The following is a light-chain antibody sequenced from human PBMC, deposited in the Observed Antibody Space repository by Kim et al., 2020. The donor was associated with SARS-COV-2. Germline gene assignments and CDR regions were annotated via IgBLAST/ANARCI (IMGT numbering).Light chain of an antibody. V-gene: IGLV10-54*01. CDR3: SAWDSSLNAWV. J-gene: IGLJ3*02. Sequence: ATRACTGNSNNVGNQGAAWLQQHQSHPPKLLSYKNNNRPSGISERLSASRSGNTASLTIPGLQPEDEADYYCSAWDSSLNAWVFGGGTQLTVL. CDR1: SNNVGNQG. CDR2: KNN.